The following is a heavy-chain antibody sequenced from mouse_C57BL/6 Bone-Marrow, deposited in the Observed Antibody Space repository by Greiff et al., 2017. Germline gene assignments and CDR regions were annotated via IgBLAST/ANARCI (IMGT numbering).Heavy chain of an antibody. CDR2: ISSGGDYI. D-gene: IGHD3-2*02. J-gene: IGHJ4*01. CDR3: TRETAQALFLYAMGN. V-gene: IGHV5-9-1*02. CDR1: GFTFSSYA. Sequence: EVMLVESGEGLVKPGGSLKLSCAASGFTFSSYAMSWVRQTPEKRLEWVAYISSGGDYIYYADTVKGRFTISRDNARNTLYLQMSSLKSEDTPMYYSTRETAQALFLYAMGNTGEKTSVTVSS.